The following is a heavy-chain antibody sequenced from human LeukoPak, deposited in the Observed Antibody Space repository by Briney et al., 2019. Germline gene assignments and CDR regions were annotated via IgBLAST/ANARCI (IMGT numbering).Heavy chain of an antibody. CDR1: GYTFTGYY. D-gene: IGHD6-13*01. CDR3: ARVRGYSSSWYYY. Sequence: ASVKVSCKASGYTFTGYYMHWVRQAPGQGLGWMGWINPNSGGTNYAQKFQGRVTMTRDTSISTAYMELSRLRSDDTAVYYCARVRGYSSSWYYYWGQGTLVTVSS. J-gene: IGHJ4*02. V-gene: IGHV1-2*02. CDR2: INPNSGGT.